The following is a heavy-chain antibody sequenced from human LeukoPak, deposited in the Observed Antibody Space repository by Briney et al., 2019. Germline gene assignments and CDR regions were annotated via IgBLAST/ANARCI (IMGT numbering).Heavy chain of an antibody. CDR2: ISSSSYHI. D-gene: IGHD2-2*01. Sequence: GGSLRLSCAASGSTFTSYGMNWVRQAPGKGLEWVSSISSSSYHINYADSVRGRFTISRDNAKNSLYLQMNSLRAEDTAVYYCARAYCSSTGCDYYFDSWGQGTLVTVSS. CDR3: ARAYCSSTGCDYYFDS. J-gene: IGHJ4*02. V-gene: IGHV3-21*06. CDR1: GSTFTSYG.